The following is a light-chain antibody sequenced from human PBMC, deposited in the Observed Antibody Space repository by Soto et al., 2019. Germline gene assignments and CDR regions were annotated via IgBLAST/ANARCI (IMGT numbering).Light chain of an antibody. V-gene: IGKV1-9*01. CDR2: AES. Sequence: DIQLTQSPSFLSASVGARVTITCRASQGIAGSLAWYQQKPGKPPKLLIYAESTLQSGVPSRFSGSGSGTRGTLTISSLQPEDFATYYCQQVKSYPRTFGGGTKVDIK. CDR1: QGIAGS. CDR3: QQVKSYPRT. J-gene: IGKJ4*01.